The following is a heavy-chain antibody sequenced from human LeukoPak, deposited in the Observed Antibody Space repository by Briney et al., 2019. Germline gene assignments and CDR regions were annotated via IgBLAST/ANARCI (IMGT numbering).Heavy chain of an antibody. V-gene: IGHV4-61*02. J-gene: IGHJ4*02. CDR2: ISTIGST. CDR1: SGSISSSNYY. CDR3: AREVRGSYLIFSGSSVDY. D-gene: IGHD1-26*01. Sequence: PSETLSLTCTVSSGSISSSNYYWSWIRQPAGKGLEWIGRISTIGSTNYNPSLNSRVTISIDTSKNQFSLKLSSVTAADTAVYYCAREVRGSYLIFSGSSVDYWGQGTLVTVSS.